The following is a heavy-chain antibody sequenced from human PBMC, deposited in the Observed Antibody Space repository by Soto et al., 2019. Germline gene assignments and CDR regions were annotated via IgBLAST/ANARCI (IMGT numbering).Heavy chain of an antibody. V-gene: IGHV3-23*01. CDR1: GFTFSSYA. J-gene: IGHJ5*02. D-gene: IGHD3-3*01. CDR3: AKEPHNDDLWSGYSGSWFDP. CDR2: ISGSGGST. Sequence: EVQLLESGGGLVQPGGSLRLSCAASGFTFSSYAMSWVRQAPGKGLEWVSAISGSGGSTYYADSVKGRFTISRDNSKNTPYLGMNSLRAEDTAVYYCAKEPHNDDLWSGYSGSWFDPWGQGTLVTVSS.